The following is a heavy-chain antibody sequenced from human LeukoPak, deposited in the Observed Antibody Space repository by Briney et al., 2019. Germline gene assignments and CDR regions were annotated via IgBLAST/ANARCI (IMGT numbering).Heavy chain of an antibody. J-gene: IGHJ4*02. CDR1: GFTFSNYA. V-gene: IGHV3-23*01. CDR3: AKSASRYYFDY. Sequence: AGSLRLPCAASGFTFSNYALSWVRQAPGKGLEWVSIISGSSTSTYYADSVRGRFTISRDNSKNTLYLQMNSLRAEDTAVYYCAKSASRYYFDYWGQGTLVSVSP. CDR2: ISGSSTST.